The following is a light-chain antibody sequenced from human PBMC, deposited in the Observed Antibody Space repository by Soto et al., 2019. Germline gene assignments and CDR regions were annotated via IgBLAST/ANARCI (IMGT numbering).Light chain of an antibody. J-gene: IGKJ4*01. CDR2: DAS. V-gene: IGKV3-20*01. CDR1: QSVSSSY. Sequence: EIVLTQSPGTLSLSPGERATLSCRASQSVSSSYLAWCQQKPGQAPRLLIYDASSRATGIPDRFSGSGSGTDFTLTISRLEPEDFAMYYCQQYGSSPLTFGGGTKVDIK. CDR3: QQYGSSPLT.